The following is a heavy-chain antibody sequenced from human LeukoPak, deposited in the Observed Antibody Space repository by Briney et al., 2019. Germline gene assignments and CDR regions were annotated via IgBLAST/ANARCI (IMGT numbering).Heavy chain of an antibody. CDR3: ARSRPRKYCSGGSCYSNYFDY. D-gene: IGHD2-15*01. CDR2: ISYDGSNK. V-gene: IGHV3-30*04. J-gene: IGHJ4*02. CDR1: GFTFSSYA. Sequence: GALRLSCAASGFTFSSYAMHWVRPAPGKGLEWVAVISYDGSNKYYADSVKGRFTISRDNSKNTPYLQMNSLRAEDTAVYYCARSRPRKYCSGGSCYSNYFDYWGQGTLVTVSS.